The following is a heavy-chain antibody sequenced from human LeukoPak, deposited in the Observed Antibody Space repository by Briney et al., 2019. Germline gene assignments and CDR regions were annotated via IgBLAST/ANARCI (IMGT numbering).Heavy chain of an antibody. V-gene: IGHV3-7*01. D-gene: IGHD3-22*01. CDR2: IGQDGTET. CDR3: AIPSSYDGSRYYHAY. CDR1: GISFASYW. J-gene: IGHJ4*02. Sequence: GGSLRLSCAASGISFASYWVTWVRQAPGKGLEWVANIGQDGTETVYVGSVKGRFTISRDNARKLLFLQMYSLRADDTAVYYCAIPSSYDGSRYYHAYWGQGTLVSVSS.